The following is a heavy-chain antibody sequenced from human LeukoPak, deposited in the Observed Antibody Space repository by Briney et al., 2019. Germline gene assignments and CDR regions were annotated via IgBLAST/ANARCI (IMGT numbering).Heavy chain of an antibody. V-gene: IGHV4-34*01. D-gene: IGHD2-15*01. CDR3: ARGRYCSGGSCFFDY. CDR1: GGSFSGYY. J-gene: IGHJ4*02. CDR2: INHSGST. Sequence: SETLSLTCAVYGGSFSGYYWSWIRQPPGKGLEWIGEINHSGSTNYNPSHKSRVTISVDTSKNQFSLKLSSVTAADTAVYHCARGRYCSGGSCFFDYWGQGTLVTVSS.